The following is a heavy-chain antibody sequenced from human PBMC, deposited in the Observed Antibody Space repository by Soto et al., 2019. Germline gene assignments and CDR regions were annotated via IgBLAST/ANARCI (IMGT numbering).Heavy chain of an antibody. V-gene: IGHV4-39*01. J-gene: IGHJ6*02. CDR3: ARGSAALINYYYYGMDV. D-gene: IGHD2-2*01. Sequence: SETLSLTCTVSGGSISSSTYYGGWIPQPPGKGLEWIGSIYYSGSTYYNPSLNSRVTISVDTSKNQFSLKLSSVNAADTDVYYCARGSAALINYYYYGMDVWGQGTTVTVSS. CDR2: IYYSGST. CDR1: GGSISSSTYY.